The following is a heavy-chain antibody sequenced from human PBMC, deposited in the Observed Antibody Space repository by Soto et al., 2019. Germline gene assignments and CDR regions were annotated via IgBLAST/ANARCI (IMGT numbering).Heavy chain of an antibody. Sequence: QITLKESGPTLVKPTQTLTLTCTFSGFSLSTSGVAVGWIRQPPGKPLEWLALIYWDDDKRYRPSLKSRLSITKDTSKSQVVLRMTNMDPVDTATYYCAHRREIGLRELVRVGAFDIWGQWTMVTVSS. CDR1: GFSLSTSGVA. CDR2: IYWDDDK. V-gene: IGHV2-5*02. D-gene: IGHD3-16*01. CDR3: AHRREIGLRELVRVGAFDI. J-gene: IGHJ3*02.